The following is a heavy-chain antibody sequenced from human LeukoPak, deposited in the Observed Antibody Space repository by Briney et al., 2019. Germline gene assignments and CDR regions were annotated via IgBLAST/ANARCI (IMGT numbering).Heavy chain of an antibody. Sequence: GGSLRLSCAASGLTFSSYNMNWVRQAPGKGLEWVSSISRSSTYISYADSVKGRFTISRDNAKNSLYLQMNSLRAEDTAVYYCARLETTPYYFDYWGQGTLATVSS. V-gene: IGHV3-21*01. CDR3: ARLETTPYYFDY. CDR2: ISRSSTYI. CDR1: GLTFSSYN. J-gene: IGHJ4*02. D-gene: IGHD1-1*01.